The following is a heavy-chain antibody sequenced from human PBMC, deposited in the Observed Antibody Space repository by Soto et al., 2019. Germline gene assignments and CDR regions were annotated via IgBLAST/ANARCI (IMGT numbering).Heavy chain of an antibody. D-gene: IGHD5-12*01. CDR1: GFMVGSNY. V-gene: IGHV3-66*01. J-gene: IGHJ4*02. CDR3: ARVATRNDIDY. Sequence: GGSLRLSCAASGFMVGSNYLSWVRQAPGKGLEWVSVIYSGGSTLYADSVKGRFTISRDNSKNTLSLQMNSLRAEDTAVYYCARVATRNDIDYWGQGTLVTAPQ. CDR2: IYSGGST.